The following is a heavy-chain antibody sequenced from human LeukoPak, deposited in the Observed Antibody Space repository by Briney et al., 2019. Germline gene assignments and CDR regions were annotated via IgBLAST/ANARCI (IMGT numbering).Heavy chain of an antibody. V-gene: IGHV1-18*01. CDR1: GYTFTSYG. Sequence: GASVKVSCKASGYTFTSYGISWVRQAPGQGLEWMGWISAYNGNTSYAQKLQGRVTMTTDTSTSTAYMELRSLRSDDTAVYYCARDIIWFSRWYYYYYGMDVWGQGTTVTVSS. CDR3: ARDIIWFSRWYYYYYGMDV. CDR2: ISAYNGNT. D-gene: IGHD3-10*01. J-gene: IGHJ6*02.